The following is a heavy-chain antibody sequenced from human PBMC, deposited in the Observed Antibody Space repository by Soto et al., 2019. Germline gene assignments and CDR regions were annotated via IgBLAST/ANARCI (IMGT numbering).Heavy chain of an antibody. J-gene: IGHJ4*02. CDR2: IYYSGST. D-gene: IGHD1-26*01. V-gene: IGHV4-30-4*01. Sequence: PSETLSLTCTVSGGSISSGDYYWSWIRQPPGKGLEWIGYIYYSGSTYYNPSLKSRVTISVDTSKNQFSLKLSSVTAADTAVYYCARAPRKWRDFDYWGQGTLVTVSS. CDR3: ARAPRKWRDFDY. CDR1: GGSISSGDYY.